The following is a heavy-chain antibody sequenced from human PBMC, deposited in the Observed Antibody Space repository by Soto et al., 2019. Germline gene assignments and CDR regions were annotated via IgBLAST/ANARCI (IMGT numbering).Heavy chain of an antibody. Sequence: SETLSLTCTVSGGSISSSSYYWGWIRQPPGKGLEWIGSIYYSGSTYYNPSLKSRVTISVDTAKNQFSLKLSSVTAADTAVYYCASQGKQQLVQFPFDYWGQGTLVTVSS. CDR2: IYYSGST. CDR3: ASQGKQQLVQFPFDY. J-gene: IGHJ4*02. D-gene: IGHD6-13*01. V-gene: IGHV4-39*01. CDR1: GGSISSSSYY.